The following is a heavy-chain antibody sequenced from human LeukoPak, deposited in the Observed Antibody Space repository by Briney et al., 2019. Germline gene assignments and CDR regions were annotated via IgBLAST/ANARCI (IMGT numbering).Heavy chain of an antibody. CDR2: ISGSGDST. D-gene: IGHD6-19*01. CDR1: GGSISSYY. J-gene: IGHJ4*02. V-gene: IGHV3-23*01. Sequence: PSETLSLTCTVSGGSISSYYWSWVRQAPGKGLEWVSGISGSGDSTYYADSVKGRFTISRDNSKNTLYLQMNSLRAEDTAVYYCARRSGIAVAGAFDYWGQGTLVTVSS. CDR3: ARRSGIAVAGAFDY.